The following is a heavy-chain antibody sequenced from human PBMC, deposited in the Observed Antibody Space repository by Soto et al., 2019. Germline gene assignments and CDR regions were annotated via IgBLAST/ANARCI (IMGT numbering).Heavy chain of an antibody. CDR3: ARVADSSGWDYYGMDV. Sequence: GASVKVSCKASGGTFSSYTISWVRQAPGQGLEWMGRIIPILGIANYAQKFQGRVTITADKSTSTTYMELSSLRSEDTAVYYCARVADSSGWDYYGMDVWGQGTTVTVSS. D-gene: IGHD6-19*01. J-gene: IGHJ6*02. CDR1: GGTFSSYT. CDR2: IIPILGIA. V-gene: IGHV1-69*02.